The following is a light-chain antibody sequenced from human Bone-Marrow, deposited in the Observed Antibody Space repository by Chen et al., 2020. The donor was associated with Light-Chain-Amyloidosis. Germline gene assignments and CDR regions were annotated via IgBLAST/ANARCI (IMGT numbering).Light chain of an antibody. V-gene: IGLV1-51*01. CDR2: DNN. CDR3: GTWDSSLSVHV. J-gene: IGLJ1*01. Sequence: QSVLTQPPSVSAAPGPEVTISCSGYGSNIGNNYVSWYQQLPGTAPKLLIYDNNKRPSGIPDRFSGSKSGTSATLGITGLQTGDEADYYCGTWDSSLSVHVFGTGTKVTVL. CDR1: GSNIGNNY.